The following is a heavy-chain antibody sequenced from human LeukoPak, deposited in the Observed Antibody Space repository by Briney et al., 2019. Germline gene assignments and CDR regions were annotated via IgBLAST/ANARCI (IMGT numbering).Heavy chain of an antibody. CDR1: GYTFTSYY. D-gene: IGHD3-3*01. V-gene: IGHV1-46*01. CDR2: INPSGGST. J-gene: IGHJ4*02. CDR3: ARDLATDYDFWSGYYARGSVYFDY. Sequence: ASVKVSCKASGYTFTSYYMHWVRQAPGQGLEWMGIINPSGGSTSYAQKFQGRVTMTRDTSTSTVYMELSSLRSEDTAVYYCARDLATDYDFWSGYYARGSVYFDYWGQGTLVTVTS.